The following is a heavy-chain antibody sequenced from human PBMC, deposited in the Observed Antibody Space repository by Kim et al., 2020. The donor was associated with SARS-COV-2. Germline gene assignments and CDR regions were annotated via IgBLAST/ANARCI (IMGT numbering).Heavy chain of an antibody. Sequence: SETLSLTCTVSGGSISSSSYYWGWIRQPPGKGLEWIGSIYYSGSTYYNPSLKSRVTISVDTSKNQFSLKLSSVTAADTAVYYCARRGKVATISWDWYFDLWGRGTLVTVSS. V-gene: IGHV4-39*01. CDR1: GGSISSSSYY. CDR2: IYYSGST. J-gene: IGHJ2*01. CDR3: ARRGKVATISWDWYFDL. D-gene: IGHD5-12*01.